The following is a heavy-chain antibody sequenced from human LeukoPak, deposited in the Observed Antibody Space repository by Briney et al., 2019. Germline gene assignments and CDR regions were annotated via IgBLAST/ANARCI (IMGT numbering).Heavy chain of an antibody. D-gene: IGHD6-13*01. CDR2: IWYDGSNK. Sequence: GESLRLSCAASGFTFSSYGKHGVREAPGKSLEGVAVIWYDGSNKYYADSVKGRFTISRDNYKNTLYLQMNSLRAEDTAVYYCARDRSGYSDAFDIWGQGTMVTVSS. V-gene: IGHV3-33*08. CDR3: ARDRSGYSDAFDI. CDR1: GFTFSSYG. J-gene: IGHJ3*02.